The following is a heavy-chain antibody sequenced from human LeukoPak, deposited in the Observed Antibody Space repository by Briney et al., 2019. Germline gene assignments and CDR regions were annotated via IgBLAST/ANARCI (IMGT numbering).Heavy chain of an antibody. V-gene: IGHV1-8*02. Sequence: GASVKVSCKASGYTFTGYYMHWVRQAPGQGLEWMGWMNPNSGNTGYAQKFQGRVTMTRNTSISTAYMELSSLRSEDTAVYYCAREGIRATTDYWGQGTLVTVSS. CDR1: GYTFTGYY. CDR3: AREGIRATTDY. CDR2: MNPNSGNT. J-gene: IGHJ4*02. D-gene: IGHD6-13*01.